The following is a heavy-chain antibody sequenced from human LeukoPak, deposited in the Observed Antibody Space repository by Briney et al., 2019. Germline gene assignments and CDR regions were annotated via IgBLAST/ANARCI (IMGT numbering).Heavy chain of an antibody. CDR1: GFTVSSNY. J-gene: IGHJ4*02. D-gene: IGHD6-13*01. CDR2: ISGRDGRT. CDR3: STSPSFGSSWYQFNY. V-gene: IGHV3-23*01. Sequence: RGSLRLSCAASGFTVSSNYMSWVRQAPGRGLEWVSAISGRDGRTYYTDSVKGRFTISRDNSRDTLYLQMNSLRAEDTAVYYCSTSPSFGSSWYQFNYWGQGTLVTVSS.